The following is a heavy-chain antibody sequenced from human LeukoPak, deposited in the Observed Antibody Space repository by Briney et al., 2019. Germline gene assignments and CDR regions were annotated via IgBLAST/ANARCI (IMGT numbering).Heavy chain of an antibody. D-gene: IGHD3-16*02. Sequence: GGSLRLSCAASGFTFSRYAMHWVRQAPGKGLEWVAVISYDGNNKYYADSVQGRLTISRDNSKNTLYLQMNSLRAEDTAMYFCAKDNVWGSYRYSHFDYWGQGTLVTVSS. CDR1: GFTFSRYA. V-gene: IGHV3-30*18. J-gene: IGHJ4*02. CDR3: AKDNVWGSYRYSHFDY. CDR2: ISYDGNNK.